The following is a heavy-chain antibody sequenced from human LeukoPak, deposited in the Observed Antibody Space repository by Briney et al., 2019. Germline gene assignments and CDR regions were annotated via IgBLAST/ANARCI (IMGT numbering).Heavy chain of an antibody. D-gene: IGHD2-8*02. J-gene: IGHJ4*02. CDR1: GLNFNSRW. V-gene: IGHV3-7*03. CDR3: ARDGGWWRFDF. Sequence: GGSLRLSCVASGLNFNSRWMDWVRRAPGQGLEWVASIKEDGSETHYVDSVRGRFTISRDNDKNSLYLQMNNLRAEDTAMYYCARDGGWWRFDFWGQGALVPVSS. CDR2: IKEDGSET.